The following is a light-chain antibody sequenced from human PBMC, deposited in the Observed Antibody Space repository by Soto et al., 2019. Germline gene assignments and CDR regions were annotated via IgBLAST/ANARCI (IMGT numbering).Light chain of an antibody. CDR2: DVR. CDR3: SSSTPISTYV. Sequence: QSALTQPASVSGSPGQSITISCTGTSSDVGGYNYVSWYQQHPGKAPKLMIYDVRNRPSGVSNRFSGSKSVNTASLTISGLQAEDEADYYCSSSTPISTYVFGTGTKLTVL. J-gene: IGLJ1*01. CDR1: SSDVGGYNY. V-gene: IGLV2-14*01.